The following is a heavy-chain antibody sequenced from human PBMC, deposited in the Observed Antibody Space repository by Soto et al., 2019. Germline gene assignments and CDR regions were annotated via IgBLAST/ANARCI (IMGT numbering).Heavy chain of an antibody. D-gene: IGHD3-10*01. CDR3: AKTAGITMVRGFRDS. CDR1: GFTFVSYA. V-gene: IGHV3-23*01. J-gene: IGHJ4*02. CDR2: ISVSGTYT. Sequence: EVLLLESGGGLVQPGGSLKLSCASSGFTFVSYAMTWVRQAPGRGLEWVSTISVSGTYTYYADFVEGRFTISRDNAKNTLYPQMNGWRAEYTAVDYFAKTAGITMVRGFRDSWGEGTLVTVS.